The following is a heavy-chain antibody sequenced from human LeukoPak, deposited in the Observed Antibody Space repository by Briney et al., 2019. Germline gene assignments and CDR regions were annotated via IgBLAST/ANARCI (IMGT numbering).Heavy chain of an antibody. V-gene: IGHV3-48*01. CDR2: ISSSSSTI. CDR1: GFTFSSYS. Sequence: GGSLRLSCAASGFTFSSYSMNWVRQAPGKGLEWVSYISSSSSTIYYADSVKGRFTISRDNAKNSLYLQMNSLRAEDTAVYYCARDGSGDIAGEDAFDIWGQGTMVTVSS. CDR3: ARDGSGDIAGEDAFDI. J-gene: IGHJ3*02. D-gene: IGHD7-27*01.